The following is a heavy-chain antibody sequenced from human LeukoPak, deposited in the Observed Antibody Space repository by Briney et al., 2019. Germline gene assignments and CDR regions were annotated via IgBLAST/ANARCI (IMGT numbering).Heavy chain of an antibody. J-gene: IGHJ6*03. CDR3: ARGVEGITMVRGVMGGAYYYYYYMDV. CDR1: GDSISSNYW. CDR2: IHHSGST. D-gene: IGHD3-10*01. V-gene: IGHV4-4*02. Sequence: SETLSLTCAVSGDSISSNYWWTWVRQPPGKGLEWIGEIHHSGSTNYSPSLKSRVTISVDTSKNQFSLKLSSVTAADTAVYYCARGVEGITMVRGVMGGAYYYYYYMDVWGKGTTVTISS.